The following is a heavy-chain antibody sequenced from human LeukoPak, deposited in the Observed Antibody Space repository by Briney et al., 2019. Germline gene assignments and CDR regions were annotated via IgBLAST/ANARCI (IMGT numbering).Heavy chain of an antibody. V-gene: IGHV3-23*01. CDR1: GFTFSSFA. J-gene: IGHJ4*02. CDR2: ISGSSTST. CDR3: AREDILTGFDY. D-gene: IGHD3-9*01. Sequence: TGGSLRLSCAASGFTFSSFAMSWVRRAPGKGLERVSTISGSSTSTYYADSVQGRFTVSRDNSKSTLFLQMNSLRAEDTAVYYCAREDILTGFDYWGQGTLVTVSS.